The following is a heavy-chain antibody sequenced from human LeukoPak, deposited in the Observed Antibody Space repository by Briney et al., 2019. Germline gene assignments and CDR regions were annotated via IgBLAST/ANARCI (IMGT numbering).Heavy chain of an antibody. V-gene: IGHV1-2*02. Sequence: ASVKVSCKASGYTFTGYYMHWVRQAPGQGLEWMGWINPNSGGTNYAQKFQGRVTMTRDTSISTAYMELSRLRSDDTAVYYCARRYCSSTSCYGKVDNWFDPWGQGTLVTVSS. D-gene: IGHD2-2*01. CDR3: ARRYCSSTSCYGKVDNWFDP. CDR2: INPNSGGT. CDR1: GYTFTGYY. J-gene: IGHJ5*02.